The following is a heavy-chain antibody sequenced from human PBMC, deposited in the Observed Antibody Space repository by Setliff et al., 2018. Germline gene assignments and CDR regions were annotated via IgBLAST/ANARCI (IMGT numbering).Heavy chain of an antibody. CDR3: ARVSRTIVGARGFDY. Sequence: ASVKVSCKASGYTFTSYGISWVRQVPGQGLEWMGWISAYNGDTNYAQKLQGRVTMTTDTSTSTAYMELRSLRSDDTAMYYCARVSRTIVGARGFDYWGQGTLVTVSS. J-gene: IGHJ4*02. V-gene: IGHV1-18*01. CDR1: GYTFTSYG. D-gene: IGHD1-26*01. CDR2: ISAYNGDT.